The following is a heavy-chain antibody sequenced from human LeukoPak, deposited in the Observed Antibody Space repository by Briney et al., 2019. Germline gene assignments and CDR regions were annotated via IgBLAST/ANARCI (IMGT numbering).Heavy chain of an antibody. V-gene: IGHV3-23*01. Sequence: GGSLRLSCAASGFTFSSYGMSWVRQAPGKGLEWVSAISGRGGSTYYADSVKGRFTISRDNSKNTLYLQMNSLRAEDTAVYYCAKVGKLLWFGELSSPSDYWGQGTLVTVSS. CDR3: AKVGKLLWFGELSSPSDY. D-gene: IGHD3-10*01. J-gene: IGHJ4*02. CDR1: GFTFSSYG. CDR2: ISGRGGST.